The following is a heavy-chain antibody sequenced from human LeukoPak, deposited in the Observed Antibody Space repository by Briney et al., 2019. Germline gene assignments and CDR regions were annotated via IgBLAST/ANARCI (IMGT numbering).Heavy chain of an antibody. J-gene: IGHJ3*01. D-gene: IGHD3/OR15-3a*01. V-gene: IGHV3-73*01. Sequence: GGSLRLSCAASGFTFSSYAMHWVRQASGKGLEWVGRIRSKANNYATAYAASVKGRFTISRDDSKNTAYLEMNSLKTEDTAVYYCSRGALDYRDAYDFWGQGTMVTVSS. CDR3: SRGALDYRDAYDF. CDR2: IRSKANNYAT. CDR1: GFTFSSYA.